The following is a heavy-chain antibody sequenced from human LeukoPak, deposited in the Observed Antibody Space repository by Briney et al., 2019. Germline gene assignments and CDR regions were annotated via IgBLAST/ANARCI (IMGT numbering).Heavy chain of an antibody. V-gene: IGHV4-38-2*02. J-gene: IGHJ4*02. CDR1: GYSISSGYY. CDR3: ARARGSPFDY. Sequence: SETLSLTCIVSGYSISSGYYWGWIRQPPGKGLEWIGSIYHSGSTYYNPSLKSGVTISVDTSKNQFSLKLSSVTAADTAMYYCARARGSPFDYWGQGSLVTVSS. D-gene: IGHD3-16*01. CDR2: IYHSGST.